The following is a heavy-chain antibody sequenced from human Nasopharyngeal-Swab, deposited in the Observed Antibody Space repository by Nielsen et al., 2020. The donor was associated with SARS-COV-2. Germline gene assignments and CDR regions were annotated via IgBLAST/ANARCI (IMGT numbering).Heavy chain of an antibody. Sequence: GESLKISCAASGFTFSFYAMSWVRQAPGKGLEWVSSISGSGGISGSGGSTYYADSVKGRFTITRDNSKNTLYVQMNSLRAEDTAVYYCAKHREVWGHYYYYYGMDVWGQGTTVTVSS. CDR3: AKHREVWGHYYYYYGMDV. V-gene: IGHV3-23*01. D-gene: IGHD3-16*01. J-gene: IGHJ6*02. CDR2: ISGSGGISGSGGST. CDR1: GFTFSFYA.